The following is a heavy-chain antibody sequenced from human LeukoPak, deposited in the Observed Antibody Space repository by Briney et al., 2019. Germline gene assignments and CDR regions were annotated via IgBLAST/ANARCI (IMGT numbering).Heavy chain of an antibody. V-gene: IGHV3-30-3*02. CDR1: GFTFSNYA. CDR2: ISHDGNNK. Sequence: GGSLRLSCAASGFTFSNYAIHWVRQAPGKGLEWVTVISHDGNNKYYADSVTGRFTISRDNSKNTLYLQMNSLRPEDTGVYYCAKHLRLPMAGTIGDSWGQGTLVTVSS. CDR3: AKHLRLPMAGTIGDS. J-gene: IGHJ4*02. D-gene: IGHD2-8*01.